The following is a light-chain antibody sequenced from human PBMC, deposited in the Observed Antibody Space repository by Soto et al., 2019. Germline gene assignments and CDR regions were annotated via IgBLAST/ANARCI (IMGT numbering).Light chain of an antibody. CDR1: QGISTY. J-gene: IGKJ4*01. CDR2: TAS. Sequence: DIQMTQSPSSLSASVGDRVTITCRTSQGISTYLNWYQQKPGEAPKLLIYTASTLQNGVPSRFSGGGSGTDFTLTISSLQPEDVATYYCQTYKSAPRALTFGGGTNVDIK. V-gene: IGKV1-27*01. CDR3: QTYKSAPRALT.